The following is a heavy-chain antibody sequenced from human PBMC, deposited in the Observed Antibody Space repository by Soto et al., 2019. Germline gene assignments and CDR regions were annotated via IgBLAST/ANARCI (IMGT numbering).Heavy chain of an antibody. CDR3: AHRVLRTVFGLVTTTAIYFDF. CDR1: GFSLTTRGVG. CDR2: IYWDDDK. Sequence: QITLNESGPTQVNPRQTLTLTCTFSGFSLTTRGVGVGWIRQSPGKAPEWLALIYWDDDKRYSPSLKSRLTITKDTSKHQVVLTMADLDPADTATYYCAHRVLRTVFGLVTTTAIYFDFWGQGTPVAVSS. J-gene: IGHJ4*02. V-gene: IGHV2-5*02. D-gene: IGHD3-3*01.